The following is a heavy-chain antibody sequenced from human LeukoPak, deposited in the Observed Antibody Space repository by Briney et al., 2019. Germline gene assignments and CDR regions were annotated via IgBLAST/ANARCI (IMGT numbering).Heavy chain of an antibody. J-gene: IGHJ4*02. Sequence: GESLRLSCAASGFRLSSDYMSWVRQAPGKGLEWVSFVYNGDTYYADSAKGRFTISSDNSKNTLYLQMNNLRAEDTAVYYCSTASAWDLLHYNWGQGTLVTVSS. D-gene: IGHD1-26*01. CDR2: VYNGDT. CDR3: STASAWDLLHYN. V-gene: IGHV3-53*01. CDR1: GFRLSSDY.